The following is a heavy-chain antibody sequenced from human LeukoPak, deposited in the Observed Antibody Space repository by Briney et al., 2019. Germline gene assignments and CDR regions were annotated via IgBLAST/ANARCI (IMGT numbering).Heavy chain of an antibody. CDR3: AKYGNSGWVVDN. J-gene: IGHJ4*02. CDR2: IYYTGGT. CDR1: GGSIGSNY. V-gene: IGHV4-59*08. Sequence: PSETLSLTCTVSGGSIGSNYWTWIRQPPGKGLEYIGYIYYTGGTNYNPSLKSRVTISVDTSKNQFSLRLSSVTAADTAVYFCAKYGNSGWVVDNWGQGTLVTVSS. D-gene: IGHD6-19*01.